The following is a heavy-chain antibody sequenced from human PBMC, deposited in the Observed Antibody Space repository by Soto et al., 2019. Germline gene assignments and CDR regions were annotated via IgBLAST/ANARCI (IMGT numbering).Heavy chain of an antibody. CDR2: INHSGST. CDR1: GGSFSGYY. V-gene: IGHV4-34*01. J-gene: IGHJ4*02. D-gene: IGHD3-16*01. CDR3: ARGRARLGEPRGLDY. Sequence: QVQLQQWGAGLLKPSETLSLTCAVYGGSFSGYYWSWIRQPPGKGLEWIGEINHSGSTNYNPSLKSRVTISVDTSKNQCSLKLSSVTAADTAVYYCARGRARLGEPRGLDYWGQGTLVTVSS.